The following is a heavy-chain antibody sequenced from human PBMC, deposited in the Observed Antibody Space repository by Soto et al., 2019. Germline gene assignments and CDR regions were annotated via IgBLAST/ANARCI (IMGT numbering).Heavy chain of an antibody. Sequence: SETLCLTCAVYGGSFSGDYWSWIRQPPGKGLEWIGEINHSGSTNYNPSLKSRVTISVDTSKNQFSLKLSSVTAADTAVYYCKVVVVAAPDYFDDWGQGTLVTVSS. D-gene: IGHD2-15*01. CDR2: INHSGST. CDR3: KVVVVAAPDYFDD. J-gene: IGHJ4*02. CDR1: GGSFSGDY. V-gene: IGHV4-34*01.